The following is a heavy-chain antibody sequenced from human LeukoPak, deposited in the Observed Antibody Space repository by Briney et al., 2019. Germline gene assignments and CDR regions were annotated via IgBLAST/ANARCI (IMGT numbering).Heavy chain of an antibody. CDR1: GGSISGHC. CDR3: ARVPVAARPNNWFDP. D-gene: IGHD6-6*01. Sequence: SETLSLTCTVSGGSISGHCWSWIRQPPGKGLEWIGYLYYGGSTNYNPSLKSRVTISVDTSKNQFSLKLNSVTAADTAVYYCARVPVAARPNNWFDPWGQGTLVTVSS. CDR2: LYYGGST. J-gene: IGHJ5*02. V-gene: IGHV4-59*11.